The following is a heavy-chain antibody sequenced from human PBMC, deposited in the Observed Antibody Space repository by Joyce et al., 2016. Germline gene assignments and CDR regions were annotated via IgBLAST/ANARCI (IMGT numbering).Heavy chain of an antibody. CDR1: GLTLRNYG. CDR3: AKILTATYSSGWFLDY. J-gene: IGHJ4*02. CDR2: ISYDGMYK. V-gene: IGHV3-30*18. D-gene: IGHD6-25*01. Sequence: QVQLVESGGGVVQPGRSLRLSCAASGLTLRNYGVHWVRQGPGKGLGWVAVISYDGMYKYYADSVKGRFTISRDNSKNTVFLEMNSLRAEDTAVYYCAKILTATYSSGWFLDYWGQGTLVTVSS.